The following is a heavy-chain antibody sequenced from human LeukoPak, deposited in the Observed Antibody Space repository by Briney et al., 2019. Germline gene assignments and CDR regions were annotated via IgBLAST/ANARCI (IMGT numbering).Heavy chain of an antibody. CDR2: TSHDEKTK. CDR1: GFSFSTYG. D-gene: IGHD6-13*01. V-gene: IGHV3-30*18. Sequence: PGGSLRLSCAASGFSFSTYGMHWVRQAPGKGLEWLAVTSHDEKTKFYADSIKGRFTISRDNSKNTLYLQMNSLRAEDTAVYYCAKEGIAAPGDWYYYMDVWGKGTTVTVSS. CDR3: AKEGIAAPGDWYYYMDV. J-gene: IGHJ6*03.